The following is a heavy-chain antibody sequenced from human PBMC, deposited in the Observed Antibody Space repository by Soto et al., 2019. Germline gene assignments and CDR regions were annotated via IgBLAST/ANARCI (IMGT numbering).Heavy chain of an antibody. Sequence: EVQLVESGGGLAQPGRSLRLSCAASGFTFDQHAMHWVRQAPGKGLEWVSGISWNNGNIGYAASVKGRFTISRDNAKNSLYLQMERLRTEVTALYYCAKDILLGNSGSYPDAFDVWGQGTMVTVSS. V-gene: IGHV3-9*01. CDR3: AKDILLGNSGSYPDAFDV. J-gene: IGHJ3*01. CDR1: GFTFDQHA. D-gene: IGHD1-26*01. CDR2: ISWNNGNI.